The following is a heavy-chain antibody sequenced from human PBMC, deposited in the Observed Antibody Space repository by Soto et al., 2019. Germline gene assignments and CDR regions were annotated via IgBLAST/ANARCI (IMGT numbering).Heavy chain of an antibody. J-gene: IGHJ4*02. CDR3: ARLDYYGSWSCFDY. D-gene: IGHD3-10*01. CDR1: GGTFSSYA. V-gene: IGHV1-69*13. Sequence: SVKVCCEASGGTFSSYASSWVRQAPGQGLEWMGGIIPIFGTANYAQKFQGRVTITADESTSTAYMELSSLRSEDTAVYYCARLDYYGSWSCFDYWGQGNLVTVSS. CDR2: IIPIFGTA.